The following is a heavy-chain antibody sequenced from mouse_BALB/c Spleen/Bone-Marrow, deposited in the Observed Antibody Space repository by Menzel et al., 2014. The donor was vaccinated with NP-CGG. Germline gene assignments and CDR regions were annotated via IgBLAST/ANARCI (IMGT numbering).Heavy chain of an antibody. V-gene: IGHV5-17*02. CDR2: ISSGSSTI. CDR3: ARDYGYAMDY. J-gene: IGHJ4*01. D-gene: IGHD1-1*01. Sequence: EVQLQESGGGLVQPGGSRKLSCAASGITFSSFGMHWVRQAPEKGLEWVAYISSGSSTIYYADTVKGRFTISRDNPKNTLFLQMTSLRSEDTAMYYCARDYGYAMDYWGQGTSVTVSS. CDR1: GITFSSFG.